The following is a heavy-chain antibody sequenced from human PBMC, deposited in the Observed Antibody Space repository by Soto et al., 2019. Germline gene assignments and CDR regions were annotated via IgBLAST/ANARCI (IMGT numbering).Heavy chain of an antibody. D-gene: IGHD3-9*01. Sequence: QVQLVESGGGVVQPGRSLRLSCAASGFTFSGYAMHWVRQAPGKGLEWVAVISYDGSNKYYADSVKGRFTISRDNSKNTQYLQMNGLRPEDAAVYYCARDQYDILTGPNYWGQGTLVTVSS. CDR2: ISYDGSNK. J-gene: IGHJ4*02. CDR3: ARDQYDILTGPNY. CDR1: GFTFSGYA. V-gene: IGHV3-30-3*01.